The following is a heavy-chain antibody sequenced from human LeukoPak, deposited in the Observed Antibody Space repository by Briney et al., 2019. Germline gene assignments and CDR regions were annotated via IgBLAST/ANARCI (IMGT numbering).Heavy chain of an antibody. CDR2: IYHSDIT. CDR1: GGSISSGGSS. V-gene: IGHV4-30-2*01. CDR3: ASRYCSSTSCYDNFDY. J-gene: IGHJ4*02. D-gene: IGHD2-2*01. Sequence: PSETLSLTCAVSGGSISSGGSSWSWIRQPPGQGPEWIGPIYHSDITSYNPSLKSRVTISVDRSKNQFSLKLTSVTAADTAVYYCASRYCSSTSCYDNFDYWGRGTLVTVSS.